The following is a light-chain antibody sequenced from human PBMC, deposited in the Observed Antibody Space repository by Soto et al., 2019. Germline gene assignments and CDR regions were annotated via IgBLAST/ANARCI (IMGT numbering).Light chain of an antibody. Sequence: DIVMTQSPDSLAVSLGERATINCKSSQSVLYNSNNKNYLAWYQQKPGQPPKLLIYWASTRESGVPDRFSGSGSGTDFTLTSRSLQTEDVAVYYCQQYYSSPQTFGQGTKLEIK. CDR1: QSVLYNSNNKNY. V-gene: IGKV4-1*01. CDR2: WAS. CDR3: QQYYSSPQT. J-gene: IGKJ2*01.